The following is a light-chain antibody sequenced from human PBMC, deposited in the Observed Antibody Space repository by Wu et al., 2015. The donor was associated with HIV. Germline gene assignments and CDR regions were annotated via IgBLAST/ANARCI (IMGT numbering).Light chain of an antibody. CDR2: KAS. CDR3: LQYDNYPWT. Sequence: IRITQSPSSLSASTGDRVTITCRASQSVYGWVAWYQQKSGTAPKVLIYKASTLQDGVPARFSGRGFGTEFTLTISSLQPDDLATYYCLQYDNYPWTIGLGTKVE. V-gene: IGKV1-5*03. J-gene: IGKJ1*01. CDR1: QSVYGW.